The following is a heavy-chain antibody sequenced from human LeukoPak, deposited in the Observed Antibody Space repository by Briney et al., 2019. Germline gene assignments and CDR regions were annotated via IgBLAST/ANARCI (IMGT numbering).Heavy chain of an antibody. J-gene: IGHJ4*02. Sequence: GGSLRLSCAASGFTFSSYAMHWVRQAPGKGLEWVAVISYDGSNKYYADSVKGRFTISRDNSKNTLYLQMNSLRAEDTAVYYCARDLRAYSYGLRLSVDYRGQGTLVTVSS. V-gene: IGHV3-30-3*01. CDR3: ARDLRAYSYGLRLSVDY. CDR2: ISYDGSNK. CDR1: GFTFSSYA. D-gene: IGHD5-18*01.